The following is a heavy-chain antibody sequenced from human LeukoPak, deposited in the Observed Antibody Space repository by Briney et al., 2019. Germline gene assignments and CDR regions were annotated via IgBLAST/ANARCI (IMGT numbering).Heavy chain of an antibody. CDR1: GGSFRGYY. Sequence: SETLSLTCSVYGGSFRGYYWTWIRQPPGKGLEWIAEINHSGSTNYNPSLKSRVTISVDTSKNQFSLKLNSVTAADTAVYYCARRSSGYYRTYFDSWGQGTLVTVSS. D-gene: IGHD3-22*01. CDR2: INHSGST. CDR3: ARRSSGYYRTYFDS. V-gene: IGHV4-34*01. J-gene: IGHJ4*02.